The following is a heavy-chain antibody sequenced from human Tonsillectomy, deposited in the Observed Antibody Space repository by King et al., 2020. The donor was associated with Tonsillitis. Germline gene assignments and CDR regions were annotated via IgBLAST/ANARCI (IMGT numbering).Heavy chain of an antibody. CDR2: IRYDGNNK. CDR3: SKDPYYYDNSGYPYFDY. V-gene: IGHV3-30*02. CDR1: GFTFSSYG. D-gene: IGHD3-22*01. Sequence: VQLVESGGGVVQPGGSLRLSCAASGFTFSSYGMHWVRQAPGKGLEWVAFIRYDGNNKYYAESVKGRFTISRDNSKSTLYLQMNSLRAEDTDVYYCSKDPYYYDNSGYPYFDYWGQGTLVTVSS. J-gene: IGHJ4*02.